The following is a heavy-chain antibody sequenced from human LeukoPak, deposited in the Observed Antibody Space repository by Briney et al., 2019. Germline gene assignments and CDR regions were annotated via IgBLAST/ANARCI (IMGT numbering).Heavy chain of an antibody. CDR3: VSPRGFSYGYFDY. CDR1: GGSISSSSAY. J-gene: IGHJ4*02. D-gene: IGHD5-18*01. CDR2: IYYSQNT. Sequence: SETLSLTCTVSGGSISSSSAYWGWIRQPPGKGLEWIGSIYYSQNTYYNPSLKSRVTISADTSKNQFSLTLGSVSATDTAVYYCVSPRGFSYGYFDYWGQGTLVTVSS. V-gene: IGHV4-39*01.